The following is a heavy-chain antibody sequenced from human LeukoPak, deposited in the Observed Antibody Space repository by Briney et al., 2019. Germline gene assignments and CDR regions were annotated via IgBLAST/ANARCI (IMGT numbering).Heavy chain of an antibody. Sequence: GESLKISCAASGFTVITNDMTWVRQAPGKGPEWVSVLYSDGNTKYADSVQGRFTISRDNSKNTLYLGMNSLSPDDTAVYYCARGVEPLAANTLAYWGQGTLVTVSS. CDR1: GFTVITND. J-gene: IGHJ4*02. V-gene: IGHV3-53*01. CDR3: ARGVEPLAANTLAY. CDR2: LYSDGNT. D-gene: IGHD1-14*01.